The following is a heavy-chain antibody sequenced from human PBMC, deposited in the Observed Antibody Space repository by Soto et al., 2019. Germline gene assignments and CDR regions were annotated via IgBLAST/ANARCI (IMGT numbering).Heavy chain of an antibody. Sequence: PSETLSLTCAVSGGSISSSNWWSWVRQPPGKGLEWIGEIYHSGSTNYNPSLKSRVTISVDKSKNQFSLKLSSVTAADTAVYYCASLSIAAAGTDFDYWGQGTLVTVSS. CDR3: ASLSIAAAGTDFDY. CDR1: GGSISSSNW. D-gene: IGHD6-13*01. J-gene: IGHJ4*02. CDR2: IYHSGST. V-gene: IGHV4-4*02.